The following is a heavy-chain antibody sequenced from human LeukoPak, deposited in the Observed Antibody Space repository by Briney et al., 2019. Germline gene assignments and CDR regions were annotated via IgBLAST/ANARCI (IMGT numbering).Heavy chain of an antibody. V-gene: IGHV4-4*07. Sequence: SETLSLTCTVSGGSISSYYWSWIRQPAGKGLEWIGRIYTSGSTNYNPSLKSRVTISVDTSKNQFSLKLSSVTAADTAVYYCASGYYDSSGYSRGHDAFDIWGQGTMVTVSS. J-gene: IGHJ3*02. CDR2: IYTSGST. D-gene: IGHD3-22*01. CDR1: GGSISSYY. CDR3: ASGYYDSSGYSRGHDAFDI.